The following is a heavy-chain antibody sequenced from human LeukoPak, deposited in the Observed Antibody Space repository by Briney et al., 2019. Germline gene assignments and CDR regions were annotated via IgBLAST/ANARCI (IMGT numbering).Heavy chain of an antibody. Sequence: PSETLSLTCTVSGGSISSYYWSWVRQRAGKGLEWIGRIYSSGSTNYNPSLKSRVTMSVDTSKNQFSLKLSSVTAADTAVYYCARGIPTIFGAYYYYYYMDVWGKGTTVTVSS. CDR3: ARGIPTIFGAYYYYYYMDV. D-gene: IGHD3-3*01. J-gene: IGHJ6*03. CDR1: GGSISSYY. V-gene: IGHV4-4*07. CDR2: IYSSGST.